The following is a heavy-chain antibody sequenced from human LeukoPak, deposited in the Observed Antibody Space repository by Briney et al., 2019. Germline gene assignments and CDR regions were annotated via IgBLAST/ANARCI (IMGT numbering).Heavy chain of an antibody. Sequence: GGSLRLSCAASGFTFSSYPMSWVRHAPGKGLEWVSAISGSGGSTYYADSVKGRFTISRDNSKNTLYLQMNSLRAEDTAVYYCAKSRRLKREIDAFDIWGQGTMVTVSS. J-gene: IGHJ3*02. CDR2: ISGSGGST. CDR1: GFTFSSYP. D-gene: IGHD1-1*01. V-gene: IGHV3-23*01. CDR3: AKSRRLKREIDAFDI.